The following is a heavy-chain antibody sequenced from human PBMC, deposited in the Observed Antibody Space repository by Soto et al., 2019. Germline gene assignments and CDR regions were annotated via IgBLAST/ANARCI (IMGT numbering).Heavy chain of an antibody. Sequence: ASVKVSCKVSGYTLTELSMHWVRQAPGKGLEWMGGFDPEDGETIYAQKFQGRVTMTEDTSTDTAYMELSSLRSEDTAVYYCATGRIVATTFDYWGQGTLVTVSS. V-gene: IGHV1-24*01. CDR3: ATGRIVATTFDY. CDR2: FDPEDGET. J-gene: IGHJ4*02. CDR1: GYTLTELS. D-gene: IGHD5-12*01.